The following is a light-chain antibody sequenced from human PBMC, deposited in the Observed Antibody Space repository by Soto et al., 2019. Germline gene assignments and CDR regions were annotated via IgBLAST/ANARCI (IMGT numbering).Light chain of an antibody. CDR2: GAS. J-gene: IGKJ1*01. V-gene: IGKV3-15*01. CDR3: QQYNNWPTWT. CDR1: QSVSSN. Sequence: EIVMTQSPATLSVSLGERATLSCRASQSVSSNVAWYQQKYGQAPRLLIYGASTRATGIPARFSGSGSGTEFTLTISSLQSEDFAVYYCQQYNNWPTWTFGQGTKVEIK.